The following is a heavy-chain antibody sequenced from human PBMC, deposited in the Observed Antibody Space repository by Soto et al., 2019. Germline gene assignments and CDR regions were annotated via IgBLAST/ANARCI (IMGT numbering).Heavy chain of an antibody. CDR1: GFTLSSYA. D-gene: IGHD6-19*01. J-gene: IGHJ4*02. CDR2: INGDGSTI. Sequence: WGSLRLSCAASGFTLSSYAMHWVRQVQGRGLVWVSRINGDGSTILYADSVKGRFTISRDNAKNTLYLQMNSLGAEDTAVYYCARRLATAGVLDHWGEGTLVTVSS. V-gene: IGHV3-74*01. CDR3: ARRLATAGVLDH.